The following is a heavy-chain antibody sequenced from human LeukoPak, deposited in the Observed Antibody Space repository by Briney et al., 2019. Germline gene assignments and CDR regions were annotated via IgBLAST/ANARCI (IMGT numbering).Heavy chain of an antibody. CDR1: GGSFSGYY. D-gene: IGHD3-10*01. CDR2: INHSGST. J-gene: IGHJ4*02. CDR3: ARHEKISYYGSGNRRTGYYFDY. V-gene: IGHV4-34*01. Sequence: SETLSLTCAVYGGSFSGYYWSWVRQPPGKGLEWIGEINHSGSTNYNPSLKSRVTISVDTSKNQFSLKLSSVTAADTAVYYCARHEKISYYGSGNRRTGYYFDYWGQGTLVTVSS.